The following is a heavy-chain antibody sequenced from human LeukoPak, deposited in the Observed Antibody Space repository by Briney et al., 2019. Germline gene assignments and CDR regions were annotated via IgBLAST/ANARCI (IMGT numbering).Heavy chain of an antibody. CDR3: AKKYNTGLDP. Sequence: GGSPRLSCAASGFTFSTYAMSWVRQAPGKGLEWVSAISGSTGRTYYADSVKGRFTISRDNSKNTLYLQMNNLRAEDTAVYYCAKKYNTGLDPWGQGTLVTVSS. CDR1: GFTFSTYA. D-gene: IGHD1-14*01. CDR2: ISGSTGRT. V-gene: IGHV3-23*01. J-gene: IGHJ5*02.